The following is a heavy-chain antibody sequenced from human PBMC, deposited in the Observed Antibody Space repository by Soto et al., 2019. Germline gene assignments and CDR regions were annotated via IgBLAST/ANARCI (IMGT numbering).Heavy chain of an antibody. V-gene: IGHV4-30-2*01. CDR3: ARDRYSYGYGPIYYFDY. Sequence: SETLSLTCAVSGGSISSGGYSWSWIRQPPGKGLEWIGYIYHSGSTYYNPSLKSRVTISVDRSKNQFSLKLSSVTAADTAVYYCARDRYSYGYGPIYYFDYWGQGTLVTVSS. D-gene: IGHD5-18*01. CDR2: IYHSGST. J-gene: IGHJ4*02. CDR1: GGSISSGGYS.